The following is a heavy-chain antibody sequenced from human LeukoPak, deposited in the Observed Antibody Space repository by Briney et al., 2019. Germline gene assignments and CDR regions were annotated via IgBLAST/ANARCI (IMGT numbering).Heavy chain of an antibody. D-gene: IGHD5-24*01. V-gene: IGHV3-48*01. J-gene: IGHJ6*02. Sequence: GGSLRLSCAASGFIFSSYNMNWVRQAPGEGLEWVSYISGSSSTIYYADSVRGRFTISRDNAKNSLYLQMNSLRAEDTAVYYCARAGQFYYYGMDVWGQGTTVTVSS. CDR3: ARAGQFYYYGMDV. CDR2: ISGSSSTI. CDR1: GFIFSSYN.